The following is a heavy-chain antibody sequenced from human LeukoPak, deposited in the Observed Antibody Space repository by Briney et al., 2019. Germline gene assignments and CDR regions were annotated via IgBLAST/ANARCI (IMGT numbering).Heavy chain of an antibody. CDR3: ARGRCSGGSCYSVLYFDY. CDR1: GYTFTGYY. CDR2: INPNSGGT. Sequence: ASVKVSCKATGYTFTGYYIHWVRQAPGQGLEWMGWINPNSGGTNYAQKFQGRVTMTRDTSISTAYMELSRLRSDDTAVYYCARGRCSGGSCYSVLYFDYWGQGTLVTVSS. D-gene: IGHD2-15*01. V-gene: IGHV1-2*02. J-gene: IGHJ4*02.